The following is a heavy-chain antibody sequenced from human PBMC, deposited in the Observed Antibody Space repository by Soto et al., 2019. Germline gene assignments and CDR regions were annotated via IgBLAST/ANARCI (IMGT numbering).Heavy chain of an antibody. CDR1: GYTFTSYG. J-gene: IGHJ4*02. D-gene: IGHD3-3*01. V-gene: IGHV1-18*01. CDR3: ARAGPIFGVVIATFDY. Sequence: ASVKVSCKASGYTFTSYGISWVRQAPGQGLEWMGWISAYNGNTNYAQKLQGRVTMTTDTSTSTAYMELRSLRSDDTAVYYCARAGPIFGVVIATFDYWGQGTLVTVSS. CDR2: ISAYNGNT.